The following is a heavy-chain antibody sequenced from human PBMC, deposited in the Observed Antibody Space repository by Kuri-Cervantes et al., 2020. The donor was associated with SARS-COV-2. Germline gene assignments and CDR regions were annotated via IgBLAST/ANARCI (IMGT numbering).Heavy chain of an antibody. D-gene: IGHD3-3*01. Sequence: GESLKISCAASGFTFSSYWMHWVRQAPGKGLVWVSRINSDGSSTSYADSVKGRFTISRGNAKNTLYLQMNSLRAEDTAVYYCARARLEWLPDAFDIWGQGTMVTVSS. V-gene: IGHV3-74*01. CDR1: GFTFSSYW. J-gene: IGHJ3*02. CDR3: ARARLEWLPDAFDI. CDR2: INSDGSST.